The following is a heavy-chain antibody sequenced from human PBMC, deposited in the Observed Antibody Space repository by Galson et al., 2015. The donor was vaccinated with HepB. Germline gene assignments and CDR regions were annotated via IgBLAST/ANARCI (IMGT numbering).Heavy chain of an antibody. CDR2: IYTSGST. CDR1: GGSLSSYY. Sequence: QVQLQESGPGLVKPSETLSLTCTVSGGSLSSYYWSWIRQPAGKGLEWIGRIYTSGSTNYNPSLKSRVTMSLDTSKNQFSLKLRSVTAADTAVYYCARDLVRAAGDWFDPWGQGTLVTVSS. V-gene: IGHV4-4*07. J-gene: IGHJ5*02. CDR3: ARDLVRAAGDWFDP. D-gene: IGHD1-26*01.